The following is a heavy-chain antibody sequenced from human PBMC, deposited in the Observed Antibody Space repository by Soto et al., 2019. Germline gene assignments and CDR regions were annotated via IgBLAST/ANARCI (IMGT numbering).Heavy chain of an antibody. J-gene: IGHJ3*02. CDR1: GGSISSSSYY. D-gene: IGHD6-13*01. V-gene: IGHV4-39*01. Sequence: QLQLQESGPGLVKPSETLSLTCTVSGGSISSSSYYWGWIRQPPGKGLEWIGSIYYSGSTYYNPSLKSRVTISVDTSKNQFSRKLSSVTAADTAVYYCARFLDKSSTWGLQKSRPVKSDAFDIWGQGTMVAVSS. CDR2: IYYSGST. CDR3: ARFLDKSSTWGLQKSRPVKSDAFDI.